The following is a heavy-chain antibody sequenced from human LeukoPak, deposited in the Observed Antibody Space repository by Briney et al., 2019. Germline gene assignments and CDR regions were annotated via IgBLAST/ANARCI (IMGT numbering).Heavy chain of an antibody. J-gene: IGHJ4*02. V-gene: IGHV1-69*13. CDR3: ARDAAIFDSSGYYFLW. D-gene: IGHD3-22*01. CDR1: GGTFSRSG. CDR2: ITPMFGTA. Sequence: SVKVSCKASGGTFSRSGISWVRQAPGQGLEWMGGITPMFGTANYAQKFQGRGTITADESTRTAYLELTSLRSEDTAIYYCARDAAIFDSSGYYFLWWGQGALVTVSS.